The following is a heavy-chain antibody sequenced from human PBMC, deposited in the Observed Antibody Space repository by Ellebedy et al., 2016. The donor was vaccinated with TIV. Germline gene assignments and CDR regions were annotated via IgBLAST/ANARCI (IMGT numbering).Heavy chain of an antibody. CDR3: ARGAKGATDFDY. Sequence: SETLSLXXTVSGGSISSYYWSWIRQPPGKGLEWIGYIYYSGSTNYNPSLKSRVTISVDTSKNQFSLKLSSVTAADTAVYYCARGAKGATDFDYWGQGTLVTVSS. CDR2: IYYSGST. D-gene: IGHD1-26*01. V-gene: IGHV4-59*12. CDR1: GGSISSYY. J-gene: IGHJ4*02.